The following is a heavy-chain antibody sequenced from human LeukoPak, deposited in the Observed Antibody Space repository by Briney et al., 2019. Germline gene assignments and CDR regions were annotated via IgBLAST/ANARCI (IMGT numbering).Heavy chain of an antibody. D-gene: IGHD6-19*01. V-gene: IGHV3-23*01. Sequence: GRSLRLSCAASGFTFYYYATHWVRQAPGKGLEWVSAISGSGGSTYYADSVKGRFTISRDNSKNTLYLQMNSLRAEDTAVYYCAKCRIAVAVEAFDYWGQGTLVTVSS. J-gene: IGHJ4*02. CDR2: ISGSGGST. CDR1: GFTFYYYA. CDR3: AKCRIAVAVEAFDY.